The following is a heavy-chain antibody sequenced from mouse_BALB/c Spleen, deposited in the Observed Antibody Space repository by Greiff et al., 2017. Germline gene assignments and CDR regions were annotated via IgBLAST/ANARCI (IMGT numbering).Heavy chain of an antibody. J-gene: IGHJ2*01. CDR3: TRSHYDYDYFDY. V-gene: IGHV1S81*02. CDR2: INPSNGGT. Sequence: VQGVESGAELVKPGASVKLSCKASGYTFTTYYIYWVKQTPGQGLEWIGEINPSNGGTNFNEKFKSKATLTVDKSSSTAYMQLSSLTSEDSAVYYCTRSHYDYDYFDYWGQGTTLTVSS. CDR1: GYTFTTYY. D-gene: IGHD2-4*01.